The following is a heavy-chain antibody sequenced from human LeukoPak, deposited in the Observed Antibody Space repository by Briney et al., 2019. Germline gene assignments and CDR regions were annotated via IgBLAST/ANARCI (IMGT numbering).Heavy chain of an antibody. J-gene: IGHJ5*02. CDR2: IRGSGGST. CDR1: GFTFSSYA. V-gene: IGHV3-23*01. CDR3: AKKPMRGYDFWSGYSHSNWFDP. Sequence: PGGSLRLSCAASGFTFSSYAMSWVRQAPGKGLEWVSAIRGSGGSTYYADSVKGRFTISRDNSKNTLYLQMNSLRAEDTAVYYCAKKPMRGYDFWSGYSHSNWFDPWGQGTLVTVSS. D-gene: IGHD3-3*01.